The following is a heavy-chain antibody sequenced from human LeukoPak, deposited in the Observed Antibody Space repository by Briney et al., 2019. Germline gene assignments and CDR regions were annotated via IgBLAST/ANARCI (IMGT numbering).Heavy chain of an antibody. CDR3: EKDLGGSGDYRPY. CDR2: ISGSDGST. CDR1: GFTFSSYA. V-gene: IGHV3-23*01. Sequence: QPGGSLRLSCAASGFTFSSYAMSWVRQAPGKGLEWVSAISGSDGSTYYADSVKGRFTISRDNSKNTLYLQMNSLSAEDTAVYYCEKDLGGSGDYRPYWGQGSVVTVSS. J-gene: IGHJ4*02. D-gene: IGHD2-21*02.